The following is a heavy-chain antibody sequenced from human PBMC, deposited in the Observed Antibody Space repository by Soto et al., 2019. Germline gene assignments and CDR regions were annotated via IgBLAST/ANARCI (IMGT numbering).Heavy chain of an antibody. V-gene: IGHV1-69*12. Sequence: QVQLVQSGAEVKKPGSSVKVSCKASGGTFSTCAITSVRQSPGQGLEWMGGIIPVFGTAHYAQKFQGRVTITADESTSTAYMELSSVISEDTAVYYCARALEEYYYDSSGYYSAYWGQGTLVTGST. J-gene: IGHJ4*02. CDR3: ARALEEYYYDSSGYYSAY. CDR2: IIPVFGTA. D-gene: IGHD3-22*01. CDR1: GGTFSTCA.